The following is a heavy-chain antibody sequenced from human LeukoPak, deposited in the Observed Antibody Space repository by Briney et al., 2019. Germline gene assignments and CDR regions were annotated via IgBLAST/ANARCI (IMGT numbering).Heavy chain of an antibody. CDR2: INPNTDDT. J-gene: IGHJ6*03. V-gene: IGHV1-2*02. D-gene: IGHD6-13*01. Sequence: ASVKVSFKSSGFTFNAYYIHRVRQAPGQGLEWMGWINPNTDDTYFAQKFQGRVAMTRDTSLRTDYMDLSRMTSEDTAVYYCEREDSSSWPRARTGYYYYMDVWGKGTTVTISS. CDR1: GFTFNAYY. CDR3: EREDSSSWPRARTGYYYYMDV.